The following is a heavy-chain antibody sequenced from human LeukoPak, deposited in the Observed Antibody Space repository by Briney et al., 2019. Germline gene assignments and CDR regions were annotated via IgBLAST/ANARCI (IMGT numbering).Heavy chain of an antibody. Sequence: GGSLRLSCAPSGFTFSRHGMHWARQAPGKGLEWVAIISNDGSRKYYAHSVEGRFTISRDNSKNTLYLQMDSLRAEDTAVYYCARDRAWNYFDYWGQGTLVTVSS. CDR1: GFTFSRHG. D-gene: IGHD3-3*01. V-gene: IGHV3-30*03. CDR2: ISNDGSRK. CDR3: ARDRAWNYFDY. J-gene: IGHJ4*02.